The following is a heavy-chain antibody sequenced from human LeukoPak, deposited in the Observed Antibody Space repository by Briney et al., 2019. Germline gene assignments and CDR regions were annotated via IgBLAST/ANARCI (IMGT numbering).Heavy chain of an antibody. Sequence: SETLSLTCTVSGGSISSGSYYWSWIRQPAGKGLEWIGRIYTGGSTNYNPSLKSRVTISVDTSKNQFSLKLSSVTAADTAVYYCTRHPERVGAKDYWGQGTLVTVSS. J-gene: IGHJ4*02. V-gene: IGHV4-61*02. D-gene: IGHD1-26*01. CDR1: GGSISSGSYY. CDR3: TRHPERVGAKDY. CDR2: IYTGGST.